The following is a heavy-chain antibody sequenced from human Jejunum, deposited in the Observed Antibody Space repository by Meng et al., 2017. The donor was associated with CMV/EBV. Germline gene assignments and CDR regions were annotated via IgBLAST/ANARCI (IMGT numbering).Heavy chain of an antibody. J-gene: IGHJ4*02. V-gene: IGHV3-74*01. CDR1: GFTFSSYG. CDR3: ARTYSSGWLGTFWDY. CDR2: INSDGRTT. Sequence: GFTFSSYGMHWVRQAPGKGLVWVSRINSDGRTTYYADYVKGRFTSSRDNAKNTLYLQVNSLRAEDTAVYYCARTYSSGWLGTFWDYWGQGILVTVSS. D-gene: IGHD6-19*01.